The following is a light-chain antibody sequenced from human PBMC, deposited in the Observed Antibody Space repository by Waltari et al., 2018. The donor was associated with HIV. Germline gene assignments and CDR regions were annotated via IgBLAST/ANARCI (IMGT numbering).Light chain of an antibody. V-gene: IGLV1-44*01. Sequence: QSVLTQPPSASGTPGPRVTISCSGSSSNIGSNTVYWYQHLPGTAPKLLIYSNNQRPSGVPDRFSGSKSGTSASLAISGLQSEDEGDYYCAAWDDSLNAVVFGGGTKLTVL. CDR1: SSNIGSNT. CDR3: AAWDDSLNAVV. J-gene: IGLJ2*01. CDR2: SNN.